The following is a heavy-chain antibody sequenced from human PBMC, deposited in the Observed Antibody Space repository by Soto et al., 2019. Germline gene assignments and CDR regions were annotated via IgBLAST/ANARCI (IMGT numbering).Heavy chain of an antibody. CDR1: GFSFKNYA. CDR3: ARGVRAETYYNAFDY. V-gene: IGHV3-30-3*01. J-gene: IGHJ4*01. Sequence: QVQLVESGGGVVQPGSSLRLSCAASGFSFKNYAFHWVRQAPGKGLEWVALISQNDEPKIFYADSVQGRFTISRDNFKNTVYLQMNSLRDEDTSVYHCARGVRAETYYNAFDYWGQGTQVTVSS. CDR2: ISQNDEPKI. D-gene: IGHD3-10*01.